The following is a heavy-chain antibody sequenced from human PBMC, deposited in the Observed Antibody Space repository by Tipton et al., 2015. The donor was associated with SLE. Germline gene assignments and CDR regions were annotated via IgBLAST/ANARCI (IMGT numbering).Heavy chain of an antibody. CDR1: GFTFSSYA. CDR3: AKDRAVTTVTTYGFDP. CDR2: IYSGGST. D-gene: IGHD4-17*01. Sequence: SLRLSCAASGFTFSSYAMSWVRQAPGKGLEWVSVIYSGGSTYYADSVKGRFTISRDNSKNTLYLQMNSLRAEDTAVYYCAKDRAVTTVTTYGFDPWGQGTPVTVSS. J-gene: IGHJ5*02. V-gene: IGHV3-23*03.